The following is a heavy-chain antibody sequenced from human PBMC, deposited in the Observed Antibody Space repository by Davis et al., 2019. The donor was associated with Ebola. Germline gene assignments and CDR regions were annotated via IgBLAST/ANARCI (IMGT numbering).Heavy chain of an antibody. Sequence: ASVKVSCKASGYTFTTYYLHWVRPPPAHGLAWLVWINPSLCNTTYAQSLQGRLTITTVTSTGTAYMELRSLTSDDTAVYYCAREYSSGRFGDYFDYWGQGTLVTVSS. D-gene: IGHD6-19*01. CDR2: INPSLCNT. J-gene: IGHJ4*02. V-gene: IGHV1-18*04. CDR3: AREYSSGRFGDYFDY. CDR1: GYTFTTYY.